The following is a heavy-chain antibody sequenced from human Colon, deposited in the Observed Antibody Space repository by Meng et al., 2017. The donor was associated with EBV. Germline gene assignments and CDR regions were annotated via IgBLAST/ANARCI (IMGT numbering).Heavy chain of an antibody. CDR1: GDSVSSNTAA. CDR3: ARETTGGYYFDY. V-gene: IGHV6-1*01. CDR2: TYYRSKWYD. J-gene: IGHJ4*02. Sequence: QSGPGLGRPSQTLSLTCAISGDSVSSNTAAWNWIRQSPSRGLEWLGRTYYRSKWYDDYALSVKSRLTINPDTSKNQFSLQLNSVTPEDTAVYFCARETTGGYYFDYWGQGTLVTVSS. D-gene: IGHD1-1*01.